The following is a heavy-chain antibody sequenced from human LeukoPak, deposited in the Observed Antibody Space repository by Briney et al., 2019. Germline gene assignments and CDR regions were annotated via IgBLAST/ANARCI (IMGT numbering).Heavy chain of an antibody. V-gene: IGHV1-24*01. CDR3: ATGSYDFWSGYSAPPFDY. J-gene: IGHJ4*02. CDR1: GYTLTELS. CDR2: FDPEDGET. Sequence: GASVKVSCTVSGYTLTELSMHWVRQAPGKGLEWMGGFDPEDGETIYAQKFQGRVTMTEDTSTDTAYMELSSLRSEDTAVYYCATGSYDFWSGYSAPPFDYWGQGTLVTVSS. D-gene: IGHD3-3*01.